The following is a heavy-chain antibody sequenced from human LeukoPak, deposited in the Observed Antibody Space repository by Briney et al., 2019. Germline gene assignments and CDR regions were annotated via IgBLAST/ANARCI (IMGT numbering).Heavy chain of an antibody. CDR2: TSYSGNT. CDR1: GGSVSSGSYY. V-gene: IGHV4-61*03. CDR3: AGGEGYFASGRFWGYLEY. Sequence: PSETLSLTCTVSGGSVSSGSYYWNWIRQPPGKALEWIGYTSYSGNTNYNPSLKCRVSISIDASKNHFSLKLNSVIAADTALYYCAGGEGYFASGRFWGYLEYWGQGTLGTVSS. D-gene: IGHD3-9*01. J-gene: IGHJ4*02.